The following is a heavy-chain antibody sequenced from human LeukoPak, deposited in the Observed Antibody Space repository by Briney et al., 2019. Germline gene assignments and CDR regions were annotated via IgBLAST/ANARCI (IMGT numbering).Heavy chain of an antibody. CDR1: GFTFVDYG. D-gene: IGHD3-22*01. V-gene: IGHV3-20*04. J-gene: IGHJ5*02. Sequence: PGGSLRLSCAASGFTFVDYGMSWVRQPPGKGLEWVYGINWNGGSTGYAGSVKGRFTISRDNAKNSLYLQRNSLRAEDTALYYCARTWGTATDYYDSSGYYYLPWFDPWGQGTLVTVSS. CDR3: ARTWGTATDYYDSSGYYYLPWFDP. CDR2: INWNGGST.